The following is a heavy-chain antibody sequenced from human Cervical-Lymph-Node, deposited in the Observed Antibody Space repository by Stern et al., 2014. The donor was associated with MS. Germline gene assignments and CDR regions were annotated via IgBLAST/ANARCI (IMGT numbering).Heavy chain of an antibody. CDR3: ARGIAAAGTRPFDY. D-gene: IGHD6-13*01. Sequence: EVQLEESGGGLVKPGGSLRLSCAASGFTFSSNSMTWVRQAPGKGLEWVSSMSSSSGSIYYADSVKGRFTISRDNAKNSLYLQMNSLRAEDTAVYYCARGIAAAGTRPFDYWGQGTLVTVSS. CDR2: MSSSSGSI. V-gene: IGHV3-21*01. CDR1: GFTFSSNS. J-gene: IGHJ4*02.